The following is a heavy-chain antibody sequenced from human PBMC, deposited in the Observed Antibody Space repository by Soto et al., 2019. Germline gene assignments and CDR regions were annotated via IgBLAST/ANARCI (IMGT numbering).Heavy chain of an antibody. CDR1: GGTFSSYA. Sequence: QVQLVQSGAEVKKPGSSVKVSCKASGGTFSSYAISWVRQAPGQGLEWMGGIIPIFGTANYAQKFQGRVTITADESTSTAYMERSSLRSEDTAVYFCARTYYDILTGYFLTPFDYWGQGTLVTVSS. V-gene: IGHV1-69*01. D-gene: IGHD3-9*01. CDR2: IIPIFGTA. CDR3: ARTYYDILTGYFLTPFDY. J-gene: IGHJ4*02.